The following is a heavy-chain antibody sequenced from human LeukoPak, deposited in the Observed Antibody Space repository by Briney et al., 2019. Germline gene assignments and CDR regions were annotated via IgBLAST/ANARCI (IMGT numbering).Heavy chain of an antibody. V-gene: IGHV4-30-4*01. J-gene: IGHJ4*02. CDR3: AKWHVGDYVFDS. CDR1: GGSISSGDGF. D-gene: IGHD4-17*01. CDR2: IYHTGGT. Sequence: PSQTLSLTCTVSGGSISSGDGFWSWIRQPPGKGLEWIGYIYHTGGTYYTPSLRGRVTLSVDTSKDHFSLKLSSVTVADTAVYFCAKWHVGDYVFDSWGQGTLVTVSS.